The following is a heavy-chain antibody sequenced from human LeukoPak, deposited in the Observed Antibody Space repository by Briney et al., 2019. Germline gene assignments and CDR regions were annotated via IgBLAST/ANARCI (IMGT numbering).Heavy chain of an antibody. CDR2: INHSGST. Sequence: SETLSLTCAVYGGSFSGYYWSWIRQPPGKGLEWIGEINHSGSTNYNPSLKSRVTISVDTSKSQFSLKPSSVTAADTAVYYCAGNSLIVVVVAATQHYYYYGMDVWGQGTTVTVSS. CDR1: GGSFSGYY. J-gene: IGHJ6*02. V-gene: IGHV4-34*01. D-gene: IGHD2-15*01. CDR3: AGNSLIVVVVAATQHYYYYGMDV.